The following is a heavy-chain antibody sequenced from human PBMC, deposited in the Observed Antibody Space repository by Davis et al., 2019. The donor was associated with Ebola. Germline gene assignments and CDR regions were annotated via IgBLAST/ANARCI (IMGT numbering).Heavy chain of an antibody. CDR2: IYRDERT. V-gene: IGHV3-53*01. D-gene: IGHD4-17*01. Sequence: GGSLRLSCAASDFIVSDKYMSWVRQAPGKGPEWVSVIYRDERTYYANSVRGRFTISRDNSKNTKYLQMDSLRVDDTAMYYCARHVYGDFWYFDLWGRGTRVTVSS. CDR3: ARHVYGDFWYFDL. CDR1: DFIVSDKY. J-gene: IGHJ2*01.